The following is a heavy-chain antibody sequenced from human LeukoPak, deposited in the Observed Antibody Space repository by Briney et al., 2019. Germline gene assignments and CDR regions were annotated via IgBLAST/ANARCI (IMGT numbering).Heavy chain of an antibody. CDR3: ARARTYYYDSSGYFARYYYYMDV. CDR1: GGSFSGYY. V-gene: IGHV4-34*01. CDR2: INHSGST. J-gene: IGHJ6*03. Sequence: PSETLSLTCAVYGGSFSGYYWSWICQPPGKGLEWIGEINHSGSTNYNPSLKSRVTISVDTSKNQFSLKLSSVTAADTAVYCCARARTYYYDSSGYFARYYYYMDVWGKGTTVTVSS. D-gene: IGHD3-22*01.